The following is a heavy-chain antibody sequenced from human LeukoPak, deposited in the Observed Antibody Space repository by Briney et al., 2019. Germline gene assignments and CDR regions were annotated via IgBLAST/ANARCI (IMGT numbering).Heavy chain of an antibody. J-gene: IGHJ6*03. Sequence: GGSLRLSCAASVFTFSSYAMSWVRQAPGKGLAWVSAISGSGGSTYYADSVKGRFTISRDNYKNTLYLQMNSLRAEDTAVYYCAKSPPHDFWSGYPYYYYMDVWGKGTTVTVSS. CDR1: VFTFSSYA. V-gene: IGHV3-23*01. CDR3: AKSPPHDFWSGYPYYYYMDV. D-gene: IGHD3-3*01. CDR2: ISGSGGST.